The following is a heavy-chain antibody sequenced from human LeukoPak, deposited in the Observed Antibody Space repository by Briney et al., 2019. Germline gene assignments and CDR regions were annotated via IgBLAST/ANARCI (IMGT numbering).Heavy chain of an antibody. V-gene: IGHV3-30*18. J-gene: IGHJ4*02. D-gene: IGHD3-22*01. CDR3: AKDLDYDSSGYYTSPSDY. CDR1: GFTFSSYG. CDR2: ISYDGSNK. Sequence: GRSLRLSCAASGFTFSSYGMHWVRQAPGKGLEWVAVISYDGSNKYYADSVKGRFTISRDNSKNTLYLQMNSLRAEDTAVYYCAKDLDYDSSGYYTSPSDYWGQGTLVAVSS.